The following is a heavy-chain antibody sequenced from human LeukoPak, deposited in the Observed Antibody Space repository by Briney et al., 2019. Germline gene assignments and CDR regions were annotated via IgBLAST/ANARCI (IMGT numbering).Heavy chain of an antibody. D-gene: IGHD2-2*01. CDR1: DGSITSSDFY. Sequence: SETLSLTCGVSDGSITSSDFYWGWIRQPPGKGLEWIGTIYFSGNTYYNPSLKSRVTISIDTSKNQFSLKLRSVTAADTAVYYCARDSCSSTSCRKKFDNWGQGTLVTVSS. CDR3: ARDSCSSTSCRKKFDN. CDR2: IYFSGNT. V-gene: IGHV4-39*07. J-gene: IGHJ4*02.